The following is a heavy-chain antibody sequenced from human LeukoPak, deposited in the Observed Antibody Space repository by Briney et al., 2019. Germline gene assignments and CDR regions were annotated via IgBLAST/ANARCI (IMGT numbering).Heavy chain of an antibody. CDR2: MRPDETEK. D-gene: IGHD4/OR15-4a*01. CDR3: ARRTNYLAFDY. V-gene: IGHV3-7*01. CDR1: GFTFSNAW. Sequence: GGSLRLSCAASGFTFSNAWMSWLRQTPERGLEWVANMRPDETEKYYVDSVKGRFTISRDNAKNSLYLQMNSLRAEDTAVYSCARRTNYLAFDYWGQGTLVTVSS. J-gene: IGHJ4*02.